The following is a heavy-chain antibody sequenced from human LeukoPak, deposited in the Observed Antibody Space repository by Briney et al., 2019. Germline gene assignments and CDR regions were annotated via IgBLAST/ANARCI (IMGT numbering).Heavy chain of an antibody. Sequence: SETLSLTCTVSGGSISSHYWSWFRQTPGERPEWIAFIYYSGTTNYNPSLKGRVTISIDSSKNQFSLKLSSVPAADPAISYCARGTGFYDSSGHYYWGYFASWGQGALVTVSS. J-gene: IGHJ4*02. CDR3: ARGTGFYDSSGHYYWGYFAS. CDR1: GGSISSHY. V-gene: IGHV4-59*11. CDR2: IYYSGTT. D-gene: IGHD3-22*01.